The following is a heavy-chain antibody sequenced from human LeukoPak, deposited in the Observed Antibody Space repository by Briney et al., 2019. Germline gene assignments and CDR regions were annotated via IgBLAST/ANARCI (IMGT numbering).Heavy chain of an antibody. CDR2: ISYDGSNK. J-gene: IGHJ4*02. CDR1: GFTFSSYA. CDR3: ARDPGIAAAVFYFDY. Sequence: PGGSLRLSCAASGFTFSSYAMHWVRQAPGKGLEWVAVISYDGSNKYYADSVKGRFTISRDNSKNTLYLQMNSLRAEDTAVYYCARDPGIAAAVFYFDYWGQGTLVTVSS. V-gene: IGHV3-30-3*01. D-gene: IGHD6-13*01.